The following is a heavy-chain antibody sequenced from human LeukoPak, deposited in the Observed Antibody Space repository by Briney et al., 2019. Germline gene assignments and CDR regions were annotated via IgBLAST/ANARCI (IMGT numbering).Heavy chain of an antibody. D-gene: IGHD1-1*01. Sequence: ASVKVSCKASGYTFTSYDINWVRQATGQGLEWMGWMNPDSGNTGYAQRFQGRVTMTRNTSITTAYMELSSLRSEDTAVYYCARRYVERAGRRFDPWGQGTLVTVSS. CDR2: MNPDSGNT. J-gene: IGHJ5*02. CDR1: GYTFTSYD. CDR3: ARRYVERAGRRFDP. V-gene: IGHV1-8*01.